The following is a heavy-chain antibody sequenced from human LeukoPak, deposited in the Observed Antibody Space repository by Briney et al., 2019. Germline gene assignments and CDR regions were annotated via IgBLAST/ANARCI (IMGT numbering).Heavy chain of an antibody. V-gene: IGHV3-7*01. CDR3: ARVRRDRLLYFDY. CDR2: IKQDGSEK. Sequence: GESLRLSCAASGFTFSSYWMSWVRQAPGKGLERVANIKQDGSEKYYVDSVKGRFTISRDNAKNSLYLQMNSLRDEDTAVYYCARVRRDRLLYFDYWGQGTLVTVSS. CDR1: GFTFSSYW. D-gene: IGHD5-12*01. J-gene: IGHJ4*02.